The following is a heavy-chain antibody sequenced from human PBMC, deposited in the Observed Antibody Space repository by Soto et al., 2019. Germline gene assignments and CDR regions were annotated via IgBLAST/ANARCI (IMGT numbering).Heavy chain of an antibody. CDR2: ISGSGGST. J-gene: IGHJ2*01. V-gene: IGHV3-23*01. CDR1: GFTFSSFA. D-gene: IGHD2-15*01. Sequence: EMQLLESGGGLVQPGGSLRLSCAASGFTFSSFAMSWVRQAPGKGLDWVSAISGSGGSTYSADSVKGRFTISRDNSKNTLYLQMSSLRAEDTGVYYCARDAVCSGGSCWEWYFDLWGRGTLVTVSS. CDR3: ARDAVCSGGSCWEWYFDL.